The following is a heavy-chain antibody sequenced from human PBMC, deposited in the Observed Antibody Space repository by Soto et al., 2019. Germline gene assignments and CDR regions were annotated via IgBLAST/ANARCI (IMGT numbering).Heavy chain of an antibody. V-gene: IGHV1-69*13. CDR3: ARNVYDILTYYGMDV. J-gene: IGHJ6*02. Sequence: GASVKVSCKASGGTFSSYAISWVRQAPGQGLEWMGGIIPIFGTANYAQKFQGRVTITADESTSTAYMELSSLRSEDTAVYYCARNVYDILTYYGMDVWGQGTTVTVSS. CDR2: IIPIFGTA. CDR1: GGTFSSYA. D-gene: IGHD3-9*01.